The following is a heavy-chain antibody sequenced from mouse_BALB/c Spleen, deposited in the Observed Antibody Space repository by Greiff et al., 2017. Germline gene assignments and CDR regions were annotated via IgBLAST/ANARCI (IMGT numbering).Heavy chain of an antibody. J-gene: IGHJ2*01. CDR3: ARDYYGSSYFDY. CDR2: ISYDGSN. D-gene: IGHD1-1*01. V-gene: IGHV3-6*02. Sequence: EVKLQESGPGLVKPSQSLSLTCSVSGYSITSCYYWNWIRQFPGNKLEWMGYISYDGSNNYNPSLKNRISITRDTSKNQFFLKLNSVTTEDTATYYCARDYYGSSYFDYWGQGTTLTVSS. CDR1: GYSITSCYY.